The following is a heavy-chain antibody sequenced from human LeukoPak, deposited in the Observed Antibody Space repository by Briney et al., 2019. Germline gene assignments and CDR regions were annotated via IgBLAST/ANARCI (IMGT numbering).Heavy chain of an antibody. J-gene: IGHJ5*02. CDR1: GLIFSGSA. CDR3: ASQAGYSSSWET. V-gene: IGHV3-73*01. CDR2: MRSKANNYAT. D-gene: IGHD6-13*01. Sequence: GGSPRLSCAASGLIFSGSAMHWVRQAPGKGLEWVGRMRSKANNYATGYATSVIGRFTISRDDSKNTRYLEMNSLKIEDTAVYFCASQAGYSSSWETWGQGTLVTVSS.